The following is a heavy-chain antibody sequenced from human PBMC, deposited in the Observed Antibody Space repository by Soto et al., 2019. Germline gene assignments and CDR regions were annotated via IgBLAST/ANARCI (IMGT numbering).Heavy chain of an antibody. CDR3: ARRLATTVSALGY. V-gene: IGHV3-30-3*01. CDR1: VLTFTSSS. Sequence: GWSLRLSCTASVLTFTSSSFHWCRQAPGKGLEWVAVISENGDRQYSTESVRGRFLISRDSSKNTVYLQMNSLRPEDTGVYFCARRLATTVSALGYWGQGALVTVSS. D-gene: IGHD4-17*01. J-gene: IGHJ4*02. CDR2: ISENGDRQ.